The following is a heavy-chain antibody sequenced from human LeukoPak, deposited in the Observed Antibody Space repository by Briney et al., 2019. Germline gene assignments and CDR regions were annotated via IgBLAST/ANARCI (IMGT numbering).Heavy chain of an antibody. CDR3: ARGPYSYDSSGAFDI. D-gene: IGHD3-22*01. Sequence: SETLSLTCTVSGGSISSGNYWSWIRQPAGKGLEWIGRISSSGSTNYNPSLKSRVTISVDTSKNQFSLKLSSVTAADTAVYFCARGPYSYDSSGAFDIWGQGTMVTVSS. V-gene: IGHV4-61*02. CDR1: GGSISSGNY. J-gene: IGHJ3*02. CDR2: ISSSGST.